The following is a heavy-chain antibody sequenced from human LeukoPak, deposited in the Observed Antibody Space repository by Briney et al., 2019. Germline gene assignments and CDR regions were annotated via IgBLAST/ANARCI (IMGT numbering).Heavy chain of an antibody. D-gene: IGHD2-21*02. J-gene: IGHJ1*01. CDR1: GYTFTGYY. V-gene: IGHV1-2*02. CDR2: INPNSGGT. Sequence: AASVKVSCKASGYTFTGYYMHWVRQAPGQGLEWMGWINPNSGGTNYAQKFQGRVTITADKSTSTAYMELSSLRSEDTAVYYCARDCGGDCYSRFQHWGQGTLVTVSS. CDR3: ARDCGGDCYSRFQH.